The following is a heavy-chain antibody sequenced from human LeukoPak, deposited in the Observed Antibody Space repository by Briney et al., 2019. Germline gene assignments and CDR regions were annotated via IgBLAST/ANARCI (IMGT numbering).Heavy chain of an antibody. V-gene: IGHV3-9*01. CDR3: AKSPGSGTYYCSDY. Sequence: PGRSLRLSCAASGFTFDDYAMPWVRQAPGKGLEWVSGISWNSGSIGYADSVKGRFTISRDNSKNTLYLKMNSLRADDTAVYYCAKSPGSGTYYCSDYWGQGTLVTVSS. CDR1: GFTFDDYA. D-gene: IGHD3-10*01. J-gene: IGHJ4*02. CDR2: ISWNSGSI.